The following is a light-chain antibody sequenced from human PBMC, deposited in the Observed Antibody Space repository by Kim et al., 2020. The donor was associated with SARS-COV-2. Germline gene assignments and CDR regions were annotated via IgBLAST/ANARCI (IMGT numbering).Light chain of an antibody. Sequence: ASVGDRVTITCRASQSISKYLNWYQQRPGEAPKLLIYIASTLQSGVPSRFSSSGSGTDFTLAISNLQPEDFATYYCQQSYKTPRTFGQGTKVDIK. J-gene: IGKJ1*01. CDR2: IAS. CDR1: QSISKY. V-gene: IGKV1-39*01. CDR3: QQSYKTPRT.